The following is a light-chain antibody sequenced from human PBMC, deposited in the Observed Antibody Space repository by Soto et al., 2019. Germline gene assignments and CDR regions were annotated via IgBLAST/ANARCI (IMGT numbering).Light chain of an antibody. CDR1: QSVSRN. J-gene: IGKJ3*01. Sequence: EIVMTQSPATLSVSPGEGATVSCRASQSVSRNLAWYQQKPGQAPRPLIYGASTRATGIPARFSGSGSGTEFTLTISSLQSEDFAVYYCQQYGSSGVTFGPGTKVDIK. CDR3: QQYGSSGVT. CDR2: GAS. V-gene: IGKV3-15*01.